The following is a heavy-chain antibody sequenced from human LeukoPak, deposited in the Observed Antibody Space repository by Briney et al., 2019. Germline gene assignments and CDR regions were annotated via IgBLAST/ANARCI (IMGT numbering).Heavy chain of an antibody. CDR3: ARGNSGSYSYYYYYMDV. CDR1: GFTFSSYE. D-gene: IGHD1-26*01. CDR2: ISSSGSTI. V-gene: IGHV3-48*03. J-gene: IGHJ6*03. Sequence: GGSLRLSCAASGFTFSSYEMNWVRQAPGKGLEWVSYISSSGSTIYYADSVKGRFTISRDNAKNSLYLQMNSLRAEDTAVYYCARGNSGSYSYYYYYMDVWGKGTTVTVSS.